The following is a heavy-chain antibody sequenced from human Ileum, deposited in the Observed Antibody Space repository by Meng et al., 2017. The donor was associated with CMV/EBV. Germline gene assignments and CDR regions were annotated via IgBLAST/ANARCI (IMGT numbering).Heavy chain of an antibody. CDR1: GASHSSCCFY. CDR3: ARLNFDNWFDS. Sequence: CIVAGASHSSCCFYWSWIRQHPGGGLEWIGYTYYSGAAYYNPPLKSRITMSVDTSKNQFSLRLSSVTAADTAVYYCARLNFDNWFDSWGQGTLVTVSS. CDR2: TYYSGAA. D-gene: IGHD1-7*01. V-gene: IGHV4-31*03. J-gene: IGHJ5*01.